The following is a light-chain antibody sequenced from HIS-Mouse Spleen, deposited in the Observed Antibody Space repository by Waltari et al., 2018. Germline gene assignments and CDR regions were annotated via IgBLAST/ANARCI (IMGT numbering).Light chain of an antibody. CDR3: AAWDDSLNGWV. CDR1: NIGSKS. J-gene: IGLJ3*02. Sequence: SYVLTQPPSVSVAPGQTARITCGGNNIGSKSVHWYQQKPGQAPVLVVYDDSDRPSGITERFSGSNSGNTATLTISRVEAGDEADYYCAAWDDSLNGWVFGGGTKLTVL. V-gene: IGLV3-21*02. CDR2: DDS.